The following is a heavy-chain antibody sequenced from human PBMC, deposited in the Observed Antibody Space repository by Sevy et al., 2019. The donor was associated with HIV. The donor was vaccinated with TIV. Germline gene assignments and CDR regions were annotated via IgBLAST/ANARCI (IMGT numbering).Heavy chain of an antibody. V-gene: IGHV3-7*01. CDR1: GFTFSSFF. D-gene: IGHD1-20*01. CDR3: AGDLTAPYYYYGMDV. Sequence: GGSLRLSCAASGFTFSSFFMSWVRQAPGKGLEWVANIKQDGSEKYYVDSVKGRFTISRDNARNSVYLQMNSLRAEDTGVYYWAGDLTAPYYYYGMDVWGQGTMVTVSS. CDR2: IKQDGSEK. J-gene: IGHJ6*02.